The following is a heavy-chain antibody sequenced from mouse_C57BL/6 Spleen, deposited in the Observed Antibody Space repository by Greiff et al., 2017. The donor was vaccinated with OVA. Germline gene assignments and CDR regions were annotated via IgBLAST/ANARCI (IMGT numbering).Heavy chain of an antibody. Sequence: VKLQQPGAELVKPGASVKLSCKASGYTFTSYWMQWVKQRPGQGLEWIGEIDPSDSYTNYNQKFKGKATLTVDTSSSTAYMQLSSLTSEDSAVYYCARGPLSAPVWGTGTTVTVSS. CDR3: ARGPLSAPV. CDR1: GYTFTSYW. CDR2: IDPSDSYT. V-gene: IGHV1-50*01. D-gene: IGHD2-3*01. J-gene: IGHJ1*03.